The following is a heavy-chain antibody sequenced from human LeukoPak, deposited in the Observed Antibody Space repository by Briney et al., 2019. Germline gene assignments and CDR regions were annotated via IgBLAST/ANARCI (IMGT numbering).Heavy chain of an antibody. CDR3: ARGFLGELSTLYYFDY. D-gene: IGHD3-16*02. Sequence: ASVTVSCKASGYTFTSYGISWVRPAPGQGLEWMGWISAYNGNTNYAQKLQGRVTMTTDTSTSTAYMELRSLRSDDTAVYYCARGFLGELSTLYYFDYWGQGTLVTVSS. V-gene: IGHV1-18*01. CDR1: GYTFTSYG. CDR2: ISAYNGNT. J-gene: IGHJ4*02.